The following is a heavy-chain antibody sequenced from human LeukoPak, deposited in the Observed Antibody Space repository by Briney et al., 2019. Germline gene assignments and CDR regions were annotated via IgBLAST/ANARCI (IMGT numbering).Heavy chain of an antibody. Sequence: SETLSLTCTVSGGSISSYYWSWIRQPPGKGLEWIGYIYYSGSTNYNPSLKSRVTISLDTSKNQFSLKLSSVTAADTAAYYCARAGDYARYFQHWGQGTLVTVSS. V-gene: IGHV4-59*01. D-gene: IGHD4-17*01. CDR2: IYYSGST. CDR1: GGSISSYY. J-gene: IGHJ1*01. CDR3: ARAGDYARYFQH.